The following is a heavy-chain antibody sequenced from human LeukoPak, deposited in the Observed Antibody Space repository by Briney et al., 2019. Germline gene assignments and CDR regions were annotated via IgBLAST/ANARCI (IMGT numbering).Heavy chain of an antibody. J-gene: IGHJ4*02. Sequence: DPSETLSLTCTVSGGSISSYYWSWIRQPPGKGLEWIGYIYYSGTTNYNPSLKSRVTILVDTSKNQFSLKLSSVTAADTAVYYCARGVYIAAAQYGYWGQGTLVTVSS. D-gene: IGHD6-13*01. V-gene: IGHV4-59*01. CDR3: ARGVYIAAAQYGY. CDR1: GGSISSYY. CDR2: IYYSGTT.